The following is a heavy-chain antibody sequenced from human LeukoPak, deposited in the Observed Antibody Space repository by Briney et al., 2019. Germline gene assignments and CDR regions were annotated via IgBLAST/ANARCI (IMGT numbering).Heavy chain of an antibody. J-gene: IGHJ6*03. Sequence: PSETLSLTCTVSGGSISSSSYSWGWIRQPPGKGLEWIGSIYYSGSTYYNPSLKSRVTISVDTSKNQFSLKLSSVTAADTAVYYCARKRLGSPRNYYMDVWGKGTTVTVSS. CDR3: ARKRLGSPRNYYMDV. D-gene: IGHD5-12*01. CDR1: GGSISSSSYS. CDR2: IYYSGST. V-gene: IGHV4-39*07.